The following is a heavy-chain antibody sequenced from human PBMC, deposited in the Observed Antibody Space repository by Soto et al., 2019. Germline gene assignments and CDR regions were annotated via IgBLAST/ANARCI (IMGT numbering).Heavy chain of an antibody. CDR1: GFTFSSYA. CDR2: ISGSGGST. D-gene: IGHD3-3*01. J-gene: IGHJ4*02. CDR3: AKVGARRSIFGVVRH. Sequence: GGSLRLSCAASGFTFSSYAMSWVRQAPGKGLEWVSAISGSGGSTYYADSVKGRFTISRDNSKNTLYLQMNSLRAEDTAVYYCAKVGARRSIFGVVRHWGQGTLVTVSS. V-gene: IGHV3-23*01.